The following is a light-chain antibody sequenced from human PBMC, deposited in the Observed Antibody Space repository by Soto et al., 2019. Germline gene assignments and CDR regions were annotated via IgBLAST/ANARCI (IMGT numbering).Light chain of an antibody. Sequence: EIVLTQSPATLSVSPGERVSLSCRASQSVNTYFAWYQQKPGQAPRLLIYDASSRATGIPARFSGSGSGTAFTLTISSLEPEDFAIYYCQQRSSWPLTFGHGTRVEI. V-gene: IGKV3-11*01. J-gene: IGKJ1*01. CDR3: QQRSSWPLT. CDR2: DAS. CDR1: QSVNTY.